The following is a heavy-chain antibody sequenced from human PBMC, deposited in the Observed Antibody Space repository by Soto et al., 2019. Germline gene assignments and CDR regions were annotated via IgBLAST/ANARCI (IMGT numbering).Heavy chain of an antibody. D-gene: IGHD6-13*01. CDR2: ISSSSSTI. CDR1: GFTFSYYN. V-gene: IGHV3-48*01. J-gene: IGHJ4*02. CDR3: ARDGDGSSWPIDY. Sequence: PGGSLRLSCAASGFTFSYYNMNWVRQAPARGLEWVSYISSSSSTIYYADSVKGRFTISRDNASNSLYLQMNSLRAEDTAVYYFARDGDGSSWPIDYSGQATLVSVSS.